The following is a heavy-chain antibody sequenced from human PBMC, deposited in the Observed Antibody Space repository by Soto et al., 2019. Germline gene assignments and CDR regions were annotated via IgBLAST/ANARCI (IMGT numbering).Heavy chain of an antibody. D-gene: IGHD2-15*01. CDR2: ISGGGGTT. J-gene: IGHJ4*02. CDR3: ANGGRLGYCSGGSCYRSGD. CDR1: GFTFSNYA. V-gene: IGHV3-23*01. Sequence: GGSLRLSCAASGFTFSNYAMNWVRQAPGKGLEWVSGISGGGGTTYYADSVKGRFTISRDNSKNTVYLQLNSLRAEDTAVYYCANGGRLGYCSGGSCYRSGDWGQGTLVTVSS.